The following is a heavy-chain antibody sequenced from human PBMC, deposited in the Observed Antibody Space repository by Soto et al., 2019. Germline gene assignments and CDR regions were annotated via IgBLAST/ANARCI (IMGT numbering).Heavy chain of an antibody. CDR2: ISVYSGDT. D-gene: IGHD3-10*01. Sequence: VQLVQSETEVKKPGASVKVSCKASGYSFSSYGISWVRQAPGQGLEWMGWISVYSGDTKYTQKLQGRVTMTTDTSTSTAYMDLRSLRSGDTAVYYCARDPPYGSGTYGRVGMDVWGHGTTVIVSS. J-gene: IGHJ6*02. CDR1: GYSFSSYG. CDR3: ARDPPYGSGTYGRVGMDV. V-gene: IGHV1-18*04.